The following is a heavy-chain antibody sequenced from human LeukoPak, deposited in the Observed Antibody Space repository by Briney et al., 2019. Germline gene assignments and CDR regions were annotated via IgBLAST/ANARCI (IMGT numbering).Heavy chain of an antibody. CDR2: ISHSGST. J-gene: IGHJ4*02. D-gene: IGHD5-24*01. CDR1: GGSFSGYY. Sequence: SETLSLTCAVYGGSFSGYYWSWIRQPPGKGLEWIGEISHSGSTNYNPSLKSRVTISVDTSKNQFSLKLSSVTAADTAVYYCARAVEMATTVDYWGQGTLVTVSS. CDR3: ARAVEMATTVDY. V-gene: IGHV4-34*01.